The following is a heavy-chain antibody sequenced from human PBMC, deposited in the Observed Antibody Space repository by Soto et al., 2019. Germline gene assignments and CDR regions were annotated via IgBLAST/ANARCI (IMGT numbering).Heavy chain of an antibody. D-gene: IGHD5-18*01. V-gene: IGHV3-11*01. CDR1: GFTFSDYY. Sequence: QVQLVESGGGLVKPGGSLRLSCAASGFTFSDYYMSWIRQAPGKGLEWVSYISSSGSTIYYADSVKGRFPISRDNAKNSLYLQMDRLRAEDTAVYYCAREGLWLPPLSYYGMDVWGQGTTVTVSS. J-gene: IGHJ6*02. CDR2: ISSSGSTI. CDR3: AREGLWLPPLSYYGMDV.